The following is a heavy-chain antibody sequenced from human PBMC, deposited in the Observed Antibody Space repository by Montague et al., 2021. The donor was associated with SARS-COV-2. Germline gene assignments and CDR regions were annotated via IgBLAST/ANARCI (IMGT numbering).Heavy chain of an antibody. CDR1: GDSISNYY. D-gene: IGHD3-9*01. V-gene: IGHV4-59*08. CDR2: IYYSGST. CDR3: ARLPYILPGYAYFDF. Sequence: SETLSLTCTASGDSISNYYWSWIRRPPGKGLEWLGYIYYSGSTNXXPSLKSRVTISVDTSKNQFPLRLSSVTAADTAVYYCARLPYILPGYAYFDFWGQGSLVIVSS. J-gene: IGHJ4*02.